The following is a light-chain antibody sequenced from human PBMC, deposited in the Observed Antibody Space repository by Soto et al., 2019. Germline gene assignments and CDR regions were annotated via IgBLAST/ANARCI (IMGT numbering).Light chain of an antibody. CDR3: HQFGSSHLDT. CDR2: RAS. CDR1: QTISSSF. V-gene: IGKV3-20*01. Sequence: EIVLTQSPGTLSLSPGERATLSCRASQTISSSFLAWYQQKPGQAPRLLIYRASRRAPGIPDRFSGSGSWTAFTLTISRLEPEDFAVYYCHQFGSSHLDTFGPGTKVEIK. J-gene: IGKJ3*01.